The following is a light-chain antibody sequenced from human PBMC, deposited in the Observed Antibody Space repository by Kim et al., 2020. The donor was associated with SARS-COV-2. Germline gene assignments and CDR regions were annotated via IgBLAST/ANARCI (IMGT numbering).Light chain of an antibody. CDR1: GSDIGGSNI. CDR2: DVS. J-gene: IGLJ2*01. V-gene: IGLV2-14*03. Sequence: GQSITISCTGTGSDIGGSNIVSWYQQYPGKAPKLMIYDVSSRPSGVSNRFAGSKSGNTASLTISGLQTEDEADYYCSSHTSSSTWVFGGGTRLTVL. CDR3: SSHTSSSTWV.